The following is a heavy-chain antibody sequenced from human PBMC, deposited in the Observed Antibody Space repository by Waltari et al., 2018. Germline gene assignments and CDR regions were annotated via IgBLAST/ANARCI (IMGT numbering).Heavy chain of an antibody. CDR3: ARRWYSSSWYYRPFDY. D-gene: IGHD6-13*01. CDR1: GGSFSGYY. V-gene: IGHV4-34*01. CDR2: INHSGST. J-gene: IGHJ4*02. Sequence: QVQLQQWGAGLLKPSETLSLTCAVYGGSFSGYYWSWIRQPPGKGLEWIGEINHSGSTNYNPSLRSRVTISVDTSKNQCSLKLSSVAAADTAVYYCARRWYSSSWYYRPFDYWGQGTLVTVSS.